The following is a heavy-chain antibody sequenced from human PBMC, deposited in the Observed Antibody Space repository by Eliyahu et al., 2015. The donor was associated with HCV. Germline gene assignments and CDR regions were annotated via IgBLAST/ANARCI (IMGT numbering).Heavy chain of an antibody. Sequence: QVQLVESGGGVVQAGRSLRLSCAASGFPFSNYAMHWVRQAPGKGLEWVALIWYGGGNNYYADSVKGRFTISRDNSKNTLYVQMSSLRAEDTAMYYCARGRYCSGGSCHSGDAFDIWGQGTMVTVS. CDR1: GFPFSNYA. CDR2: IWYGGGNN. CDR3: ARGRYCSGGSCHSGDAFDI. V-gene: IGHV3-33*08. J-gene: IGHJ3*02. D-gene: IGHD2-15*01.